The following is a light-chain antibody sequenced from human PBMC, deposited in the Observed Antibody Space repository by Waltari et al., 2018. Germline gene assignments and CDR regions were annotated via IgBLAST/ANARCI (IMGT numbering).Light chain of an antibody. Sequence: QSALTPPASVAGSPGQSITISCTGTSSHVGGYNYVSWYQPHTGKVPKLLIFDVSHRPSGVSNRFSGSKSGNTASLTISGLQAEDESDYYCCSFTSRSTWVFGGGTKLTVL. CDR2: DVS. CDR1: SSHVGGYNY. CDR3: CSFTSRSTWV. V-gene: IGLV2-14*03. J-gene: IGLJ3*02.